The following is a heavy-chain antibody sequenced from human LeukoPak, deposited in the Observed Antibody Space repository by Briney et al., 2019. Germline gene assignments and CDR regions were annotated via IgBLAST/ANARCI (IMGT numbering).Heavy chain of an antibody. CDR3: ARDRFGIQRLSEGFDP. CDR1: GGSISSYY. D-gene: IGHD5-18*01. Sequence: SETLSLTCTVSGGSISSYYWSWIRQPPGKGLEWIGYIYYSGSTNYNPSLKSRVTISVDTSKNQFSLKLSSVTAADTAVYYCARDRFGIQRLSEGFDPWGQGTLVTVSS. J-gene: IGHJ5*02. CDR2: IYYSGST. V-gene: IGHV4-59*01.